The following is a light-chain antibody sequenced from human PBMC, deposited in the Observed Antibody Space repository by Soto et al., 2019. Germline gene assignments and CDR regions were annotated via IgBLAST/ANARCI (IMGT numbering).Light chain of an antibody. CDR1: QSISSW. CDR3: QHYETYPA. Sequence: DIQMTQSPSTLSASVGDSVTIACRASQSISSWLAWYQQKPGIAPKLLISVASSLESGVPSRFSGSGSGTEFTLTISSLQADDFATYYCQHYETYPAFGQGTKVEIK. J-gene: IGKJ1*01. V-gene: IGKV1-5*01. CDR2: VAS.